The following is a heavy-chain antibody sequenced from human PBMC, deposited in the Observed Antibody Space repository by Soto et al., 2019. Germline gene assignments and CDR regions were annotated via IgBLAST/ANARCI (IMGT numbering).Heavy chain of an antibody. J-gene: IGHJ3*02. V-gene: IGHV1-18*01. CDR2: ISAYNGNT. Sequence: ASVKVSCKASGYTFTSYGISWVRQAPGQGLEWMGWISAYNGNTNYAQKLQGRVTMTTDTSTSTAYMELRSLRSEDTAVYYCARDLFPGGSKAFDIWGQGTMVTVSS. D-gene: IGHD3-10*01. CDR3: ARDLFPGGSKAFDI. CDR1: GYTFTSYG.